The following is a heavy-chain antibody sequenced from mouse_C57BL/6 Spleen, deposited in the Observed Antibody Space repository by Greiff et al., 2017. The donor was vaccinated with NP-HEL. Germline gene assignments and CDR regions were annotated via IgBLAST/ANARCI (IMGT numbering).Heavy chain of an antibody. V-gene: IGHV1-15*01. Sequence: QVHVKQSGAELVRPGASVTLSCKASGYTFTDYEMHWVKQTPVHGLEWIGAIDPETGGTAYNQKFKGKAILTADKSSSTAYMELRSLTSEDSAVYYCTRGGLRRGFDYWGQGTTLTVSS. CDR1: GYTFTDYE. CDR3: TRGGLRRGFDY. CDR2: IDPETGGT. J-gene: IGHJ2*01. D-gene: IGHD2-4*01.